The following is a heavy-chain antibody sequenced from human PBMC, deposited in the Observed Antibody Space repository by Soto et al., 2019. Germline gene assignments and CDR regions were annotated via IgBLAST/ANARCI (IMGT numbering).Heavy chain of an antibody. CDR3: ARKYYYDSSGYWSPFDY. Sequence: GESLKISCKGSGYSFTSYCIGWLRQMPGKGLEWMGIIYPCDSDTRYSPSFQGQVTISADKSISTAYMQWSSLKASDTAMYYCARKYYYDSSGYWSPFDYWGQGTLVTVSS. D-gene: IGHD3-22*01. CDR2: IYPCDSDT. V-gene: IGHV5-51*01. CDR1: GYSFTSYC. J-gene: IGHJ4*02.